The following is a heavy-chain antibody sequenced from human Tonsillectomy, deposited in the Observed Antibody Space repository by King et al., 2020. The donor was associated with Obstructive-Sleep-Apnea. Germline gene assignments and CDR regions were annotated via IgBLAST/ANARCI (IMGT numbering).Heavy chain of an antibody. CDR2: ISSSSGTI. Sequence: VQLVESGGGLVQPGGSLRLSCAASGFSFSSYSMDWVRQAPGKGLEWVSYISSSSGTIYYADSVKGRFTISRDNAKSSLYLQMNSLRAEDTAVYYCAEMPQTDSFDIWGQGKLPPFSS. V-gene: IGHV3-48*04. CDR1: GFSFSSYS. D-gene: IGHD2-2*01. J-gene: IGHJ3*02. CDR3: AEMPQTDSFDI.